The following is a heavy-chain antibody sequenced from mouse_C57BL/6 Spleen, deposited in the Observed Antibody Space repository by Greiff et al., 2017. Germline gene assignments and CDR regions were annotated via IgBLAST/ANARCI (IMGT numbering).Heavy chain of an antibody. CDR1: GYAFSSSW. Sequence: VQLQQSGPELVKPGASVKISCKASGYAFSSSWMNWVKQRPGKGLEWIGRIYPGDGDTNYNGKFKGKATLTADKSSSTAYMQLSSLTSEDSAVYFGARGPYYYGSSYGAMGYWGQGTSVTVSS. CDR3: ARGPYYYGSSYGAMGY. J-gene: IGHJ4*01. D-gene: IGHD1-1*01. V-gene: IGHV1-82*01. CDR2: IYPGDGDT.